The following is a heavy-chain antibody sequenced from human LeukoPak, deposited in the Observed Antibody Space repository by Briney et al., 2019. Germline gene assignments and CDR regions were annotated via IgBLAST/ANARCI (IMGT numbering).Heavy chain of an antibody. Sequence: GGSLRLSCAASGFTFDDYAMHWVRQAPGKGLEWVSGISWNSGSIGYADSVKGRFAISRDNAKNSLYLQMNSLRAEDTAVYYCAELGITMIGGVWGKGTTVTISS. V-gene: IGHV3-9*01. CDR1: GFTFDDYA. J-gene: IGHJ6*04. D-gene: IGHD3-10*02. CDR3: AELGITMIGGV. CDR2: ISWNSGSI.